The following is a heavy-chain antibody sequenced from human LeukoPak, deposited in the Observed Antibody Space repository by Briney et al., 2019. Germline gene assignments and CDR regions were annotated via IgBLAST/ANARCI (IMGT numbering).Heavy chain of an antibody. CDR1: GYSISSGYY. CDR2: ICHSGST. D-gene: IGHD3-22*01. Sequence: SETLSLTCTVSGYSISSGYYWGWIRQPPGQGLEWIGSICHSGSTFDNPSLKSRVTISVDTSKNQFSLKLSSVTAADTAVYYCARDRYYYDSSGYRFFDYWGQGTLVTVSS. J-gene: IGHJ4*02. V-gene: IGHV4-38-2*02. CDR3: ARDRYYYDSSGYRFFDY.